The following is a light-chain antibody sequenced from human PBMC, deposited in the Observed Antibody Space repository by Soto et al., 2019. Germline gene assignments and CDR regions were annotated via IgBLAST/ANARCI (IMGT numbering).Light chain of an antibody. CDR3: QQYGSSPT. CDR2: GAS. J-gene: IGKJ5*01. CDR1: QSVSNNY. V-gene: IGKV3-20*01. Sequence: EIVLTQSPGTVSLSPGERATLSFRASQSVSNNYLAWYQQKPGQAPRRLIYGASSRATGIPDRFSGSGSGTDFTLTISRLETEDFAVYYCQQYGSSPTFGEGTRLEIK.